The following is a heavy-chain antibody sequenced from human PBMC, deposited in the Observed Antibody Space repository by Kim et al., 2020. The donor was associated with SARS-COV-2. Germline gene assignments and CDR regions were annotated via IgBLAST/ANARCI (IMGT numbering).Heavy chain of an antibody. J-gene: IGHJ4*01. D-gene: IGHD3-22*01. CDR1: GGSISPYY. Sequence: SETLSLTCTVSGGSISPYYWSWIRQPPGKGLEWIGEIYYNGDTKYNPSLKSRATISLDTSKNQFSLNLHSVTAADTALYYCARHGTGGVHYDALFDHWG. CDR3: ARHGTGGVHYDALFDH. V-gene: IGHV4-59*12. CDR2: IYYNGDT.